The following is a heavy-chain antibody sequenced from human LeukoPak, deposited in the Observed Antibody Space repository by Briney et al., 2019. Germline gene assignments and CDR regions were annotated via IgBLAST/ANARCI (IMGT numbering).Heavy chain of an antibody. CDR3: ARGYSYYFFDY. V-gene: IGHV4-59*08. Sequence: MASETLSLTCTVSGGSISPYYWSWVRQPPGKGLEWIGYIYYSGSTNHNPSLKSRVTISVDTSKNQFSLNLSSVTAADTAVYYCARGYSYYFFDYWGQGTLVTVSS. CDR2: IYYSGST. J-gene: IGHJ4*02. D-gene: IGHD5-18*01. CDR1: GGSISPYY.